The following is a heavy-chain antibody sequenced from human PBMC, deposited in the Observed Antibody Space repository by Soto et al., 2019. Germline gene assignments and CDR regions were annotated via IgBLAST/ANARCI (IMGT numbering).Heavy chain of an antibody. CDR1: GFDFSLYA. CDR3: AKDLTTWALDC. J-gene: IGHJ4*02. D-gene: IGHD1-1*01. Sequence: EVQLLESGGGLVRPGGSLRLSCAASGFDFSLYAMYWVRQAPGKGLEWVSIISGDGVSSYYAASVKGRFTISRDNSKNTLDLQMNSLRVEDSAVYYCAKDLTTWALDCWGQGALVTVSS. V-gene: IGHV3-23*01. CDR2: ISGDGVSS.